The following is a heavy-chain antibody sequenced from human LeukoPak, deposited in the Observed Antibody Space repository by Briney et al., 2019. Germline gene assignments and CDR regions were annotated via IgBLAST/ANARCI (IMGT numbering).Heavy chain of an antibody. J-gene: IGHJ6*02. Sequence: PSETLSLTCTVSGDSISSSYWSWLRQLPGKGLEWIGHIYSSGTTNYNPSLSGRVTISMDTSKNQLSLKLTAVTAADTAVYYCARDRQPSWYRGLDVWGQGTTVTVSS. CDR1: GDSISSSY. V-gene: IGHV4-59*01. CDR3: ARDRQPSWYRGLDV. CDR2: IYSSGTT. D-gene: IGHD1-14*01.